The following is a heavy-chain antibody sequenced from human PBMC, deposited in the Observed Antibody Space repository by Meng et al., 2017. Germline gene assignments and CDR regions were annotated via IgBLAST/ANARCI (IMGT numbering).Heavy chain of an antibody. CDR3: ARGVYDSCGYIPFNY. Sequence: ASVKVSCKASGYTFTSYDINWVRQATGQGLEWMGWMNPNSGNTGYAQKFQGRVTITRNTSISTAYMELSSLRSKDTAVYYCARGVYDSCGYIPFNYWGQGTLVTVSS. CDR1: GYTFTSYD. D-gene: IGHD3-22*01. CDR2: MNPNSGNT. J-gene: IGHJ4*02. V-gene: IGHV1-8*03.